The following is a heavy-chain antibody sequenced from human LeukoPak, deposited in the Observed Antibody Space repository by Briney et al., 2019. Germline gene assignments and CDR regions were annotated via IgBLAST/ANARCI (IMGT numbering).Heavy chain of an antibody. CDR3: ARAAVVTGSTETFDP. CDR2: INPNSGGT. J-gene: IGHJ5*02. CDR1: GYTFTDYY. V-gene: IGHV1-2*02. D-gene: IGHD2-8*02. Sequence: ASVRVSCKASGYTFTDYYMHWVRQAPGQGLEWMGWINPNSGGTNYAQKFQGRVTMSRDTSTSAASMYLSRLTSDDTAVYYCARAAVVTGSTETFDPWGQGTLVTASS.